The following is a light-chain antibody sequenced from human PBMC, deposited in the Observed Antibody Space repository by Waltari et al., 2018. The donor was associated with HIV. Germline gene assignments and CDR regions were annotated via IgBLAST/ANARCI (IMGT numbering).Light chain of an antibody. CDR1: SSDVVVYNT. V-gene: IGLV2-14*03. CDR3: SSYTSSRSYV. CDR2: ARS. J-gene: IGLJ1*01. Sequence: QPPLTQPPSVFGSPGQSITTSCPGTSSDVVVYNTFSRYQQHPGKAPKLRIYARSNRPAGVSDRCSGSKSGKTASLTISGLQAEDEADYYCSSYTSSRSYVFGTGTRVTV.